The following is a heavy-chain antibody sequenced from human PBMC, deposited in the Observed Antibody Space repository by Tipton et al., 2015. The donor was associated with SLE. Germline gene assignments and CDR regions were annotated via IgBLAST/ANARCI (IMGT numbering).Heavy chain of an antibody. CDR2: IFYTGST. V-gene: IGHV4-61*01. CDR1: GGSISRDSFY. Sequence: TLSLTCTVSGGSISRDSFYWSWIRQPPGRGLEWIGYIFYTGSTNYNPSLKSRVTISVDTSKNQFSLRLSSVTAADTAVYYCARTVYVHYNSYYYYMDVWDNGSTVTVSS. J-gene: IGHJ6*03. D-gene: IGHD1-20*01. CDR3: ARTVYVHYNSYYYYMDV.